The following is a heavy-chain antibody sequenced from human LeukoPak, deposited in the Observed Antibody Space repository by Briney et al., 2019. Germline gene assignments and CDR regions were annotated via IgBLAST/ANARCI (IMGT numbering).Heavy chain of an antibody. CDR1: GYGFTSYW. V-gene: IGHV5-51*01. CDR3: ARLIYDSSGYYYYYYGMDV. Sequence: GESLKISCKGSGYGFTSYWIGWVRQMPGKGLEWMGIIYPGDSDTRYSPSFQGQVTISADKSISTAYLQWSSLKASDTAMYYCARLIYDSSGYYYYYYGMDVWGQGTTVTVSS. J-gene: IGHJ6*02. D-gene: IGHD3-22*01. CDR2: IYPGDSDT.